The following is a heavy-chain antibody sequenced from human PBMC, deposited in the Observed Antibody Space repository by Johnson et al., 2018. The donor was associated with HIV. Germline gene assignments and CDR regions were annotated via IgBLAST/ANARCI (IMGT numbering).Heavy chain of an antibody. Sequence: VQLVESGGGLVKPGGSLRLSCAASGFTFSNAWMSWVRQAPGKGLEWVGRITSKTDGGTTDYAAPVNGRFTISRDDLKNTRYLQMNSLKTEDTAVNYCTTDGWELLHVRAKTPDAFDIWGQGTMVSVSS. CDR1: GFTFSNAW. J-gene: IGHJ3*02. CDR2: ITSKTDGGTT. D-gene: IGHD1-26*01. V-gene: IGHV3-15*01. CDR3: TTDGWELLHVRAKTPDAFDI.